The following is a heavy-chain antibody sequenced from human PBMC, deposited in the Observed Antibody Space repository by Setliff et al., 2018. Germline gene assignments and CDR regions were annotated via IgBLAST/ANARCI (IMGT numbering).Heavy chain of an antibody. Sequence: PSETLSLTCTVSGGSISRSSYYWGWIRQPPGKGLEWIGSIYHTGTTYYNPSLKSRVTISVDTSKNQFSLRLSSMTAADTAVYFCARDYGPNDYWGQGSLVTVSS. CDR2: IYHTGTT. CDR3: ARDYGPNDY. V-gene: IGHV4-39*07. J-gene: IGHJ4*02. D-gene: IGHD3-16*01. CDR1: GGSISRSSYY.